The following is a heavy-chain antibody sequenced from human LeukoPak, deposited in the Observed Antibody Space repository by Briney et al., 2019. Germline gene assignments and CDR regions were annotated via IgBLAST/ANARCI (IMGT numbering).Heavy chain of an antibody. V-gene: IGHV3-30*04. CDR1: GFTFSNYA. D-gene: IGHD2-15*01. CDR3: ARDWTDIAVIY. J-gene: IGHJ4*02. Sequence: GGSLRLSCVASGFTFSNYAMHWVRQAPGKGPEWVAFISYDGSNKLYAASVTGRFTISRDSSKNTLYLQMDNLKAEDTAIYYCARDWTDIAVIYWGQGTLVTVSS. CDR2: ISYDGSNK.